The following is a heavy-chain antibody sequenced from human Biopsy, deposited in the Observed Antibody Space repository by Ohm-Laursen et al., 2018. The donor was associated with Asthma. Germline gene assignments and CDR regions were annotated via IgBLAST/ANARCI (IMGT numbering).Heavy chain of an antibody. Sequence: GASVKVSCKTSGYTFNSAGITWVRQAPGQGLEWMGWISVYNGNTKVAQKLQDRVTMITDTSESTAYMELRSLRSDDTAVYFCARAVDYSHYYGIDVWGQGTTVTVS. CDR2: ISVYNGNT. CDR3: ARAVDYSHYYGIDV. J-gene: IGHJ6*02. CDR1: GYTFNSAG. V-gene: IGHV1-18*01. D-gene: IGHD3-10*01.